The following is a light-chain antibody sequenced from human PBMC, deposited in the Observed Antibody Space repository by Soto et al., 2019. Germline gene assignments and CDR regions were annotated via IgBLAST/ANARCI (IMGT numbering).Light chain of an antibody. Sequence: QSVLTQPPSASGTPGQRVTISCSGSSSNIGSKTVNWYQQVPGTPTKLLIYNNNQRPSGVPDRFSGSKSGTSASLAISALQSEDEADYYCAAWDDSLNGVIFGGGNKLTVL. J-gene: IGLJ2*01. CDR3: AAWDDSLNGVI. V-gene: IGLV1-44*01. CDR2: NNN. CDR1: SSNIGSKT.